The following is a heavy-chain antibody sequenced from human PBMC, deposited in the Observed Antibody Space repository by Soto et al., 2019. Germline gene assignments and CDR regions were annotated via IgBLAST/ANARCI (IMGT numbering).Heavy chain of an antibody. CDR1: GDAFRSYG. CDR2: IIPISGTT. D-gene: IGHD2-8*01. J-gene: IGHJ6*02. CDR3: ARVRCFNGLCHTADYGMDV. Sequence: SVKVSCKASGDAFRSYGINWVRQAPGQGLEWMGGIIPISGTTNYAQKFQGRVAITADESTDTVYMELSRLRSEDTAVYFCARVRCFNGLCHTADYGMDVWGQGTTVTVSS. V-gene: IGHV1-69*13.